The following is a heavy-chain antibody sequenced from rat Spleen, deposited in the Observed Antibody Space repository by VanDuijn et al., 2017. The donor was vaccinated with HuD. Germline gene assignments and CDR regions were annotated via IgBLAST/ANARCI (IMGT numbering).Heavy chain of an antibody. J-gene: IGHJ2*01. CDR3: ARAAYYSGEMGDY. D-gene: IGHD1-1*01. Sequence: QVQLKESGPGLVQPSQTLSLTCTVSGFSLTSYNVHWVRQPTGKGLEWMGVIWNTGGTQYNSALKSRLSISKDTSKSQVFLKMNSLQTEDTATYYCARAAYYSGEMGDYWGQGVMVTVSS. CDR2: IWNTGGT. CDR1: GFSLTSYN. V-gene: IGHV2-41*01.